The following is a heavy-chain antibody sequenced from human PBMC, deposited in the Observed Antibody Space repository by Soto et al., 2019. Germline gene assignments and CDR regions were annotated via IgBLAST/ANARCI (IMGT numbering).Heavy chain of an antibody. CDR3: ARESFDTGDYYYMDV. CDR2: IYYSGST. Sequence: ETLSLTFTVSGVSISSYYWSWIRQPPGKGLEWIGYIYYSGSTNYNPSLKSRVTISVDTSKNQFSLKLSSVTAADTAVYYCARESFDTGDYYYMDVWGKGTTVTVSS. CDR1: GVSISSYY. D-gene: IGHD2-2*02. V-gene: IGHV4-59*01. J-gene: IGHJ6*03.